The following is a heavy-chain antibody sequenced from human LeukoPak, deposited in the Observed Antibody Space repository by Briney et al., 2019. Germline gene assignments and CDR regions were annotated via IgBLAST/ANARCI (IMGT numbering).Heavy chain of an antibody. V-gene: IGHV1-69*13. J-gene: IGHJ4*02. Sequence: SVKVSCKASGGTLSDHVISWVRQAPGHGLEWMGGIIPLKGTSKLTQKLQDRATISADESANTVYMEVRSLRSEDTALYYCATYDVLTGFEYWGQGTLVIVSS. CDR1: GGTLSDHV. CDR3: ATYDVLTGFEY. CDR2: IIPLKGTS. D-gene: IGHD3-9*01.